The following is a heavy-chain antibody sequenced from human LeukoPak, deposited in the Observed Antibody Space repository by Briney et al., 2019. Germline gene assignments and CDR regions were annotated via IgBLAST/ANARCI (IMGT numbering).Heavy chain of an antibody. J-gene: IGHJ4*02. D-gene: IGHD1-26*01. CDR1: GGSINGYY. Sequence: SETLSLTCTVSGGSINGYYCSWIRQPPGKGLEWIGYVYYSGSNSYNPSLKSRVSLSVDTSKNQFSLRLTSVTAADTAVYYCARSRSGSYSYFEDWGQGNLVTVSS. CDR2: VYYSGSN. V-gene: IGHV4-59*01. CDR3: ARSRSGSYSYFED.